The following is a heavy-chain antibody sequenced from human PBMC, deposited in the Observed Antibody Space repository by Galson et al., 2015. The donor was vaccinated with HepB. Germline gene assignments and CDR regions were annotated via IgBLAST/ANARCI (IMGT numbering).Heavy chain of an antibody. CDR2: ISHSADTI. CDR3: ARSRYYYDRSYYSIDY. V-gene: IGHV3-11*01. D-gene: IGHD3-22*01. Sequence: SLRLSCAASGFTFSDYYMSWIRQVPGKGLEWVSYISHSADTIYYADSLQGRFTISRDNAKDSLYLQMNSLRAEDTAVYYCARSRYYYDRSYYSIDYWGQGTLVTVSS. J-gene: IGHJ4*02. CDR1: GFTFSDYY.